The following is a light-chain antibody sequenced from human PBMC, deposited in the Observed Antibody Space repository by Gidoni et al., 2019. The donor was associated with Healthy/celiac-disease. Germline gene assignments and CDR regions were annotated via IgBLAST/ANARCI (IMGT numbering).Light chain of an antibody. CDR1: QSISSW. V-gene: IGKV1-5*03. CDR2: KAS. CDR3: QQYNSYPMFT. J-gene: IGKJ3*01. Sequence: DIQMTQSPSTLSASVGDRVTITCRASQSISSWLAWYQQKPGKAPKLLIYKASSLESGVPSRFSGSGSGTEFTLTISSLQPDDFATYYCQQYNSYPMFTFXPXTKVDIK.